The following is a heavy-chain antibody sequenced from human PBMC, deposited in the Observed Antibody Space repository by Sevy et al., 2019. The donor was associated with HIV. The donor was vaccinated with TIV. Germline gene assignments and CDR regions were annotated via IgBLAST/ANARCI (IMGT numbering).Heavy chain of an antibody. Sequence: SETLSLTCTVSGGSISSGSYYWSWIRQPAGKGLEWIGRIYTSGSTNYNPSLKSRVTMSVDTSKNQFSLKLSSVTAADTAVYYCASASYYYDSSGYYRPAFDIWGQGTMVTVSS. J-gene: IGHJ3*02. CDR1: GGSISSGSYY. CDR2: IYTSGST. CDR3: ASASYYYDSSGYYRPAFDI. V-gene: IGHV4-61*02. D-gene: IGHD3-22*01.